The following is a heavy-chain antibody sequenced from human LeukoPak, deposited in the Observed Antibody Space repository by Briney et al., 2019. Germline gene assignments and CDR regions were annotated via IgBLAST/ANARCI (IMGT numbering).Heavy chain of an antibody. CDR1: GYTFTNYG. CDR2: ISANSVYT. Sequence: RASVKVSCKASGYTFTNYGIIWVRQAPGLGLEWMGWISANSVYTNYAQKFQGRVTMTTDTSTSTAYMEVRSLGSDDTVVYYCARDLSDEGYFDYWGQGTLVAVSS. D-gene: IGHD6-25*01. CDR3: ARDLSDEGYFDY. J-gene: IGHJ4*02. V-gene: IGHV1-18*01.